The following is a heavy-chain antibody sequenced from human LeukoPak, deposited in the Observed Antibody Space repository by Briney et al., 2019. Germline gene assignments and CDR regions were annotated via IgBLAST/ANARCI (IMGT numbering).Heavy chain of an antibody. V-gene: IGHV4-31*03. J-gene: IGHJ4*02. D-gene: IGHD3-10*01. CDR3: ARAYYYYFDY. CDR2: IYYSGST. CDR1: GGSISSGGYY. Sequence: SQALSLTCTLSGGSISSGGYYWSWIRQHPGKGLEWIGYIYYSGSTYYNPSLKSRVTISVDTSKNRFSLKLSSVTAADTAVYYCARAYYYYFDYWGQGTLVTVSS.